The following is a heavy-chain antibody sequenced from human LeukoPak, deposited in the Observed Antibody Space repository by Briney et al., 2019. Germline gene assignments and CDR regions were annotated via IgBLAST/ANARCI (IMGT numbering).Heavy chain of an antibody. CDR3: ARAGDLDY. J-gene: IGHJ4*02. CDR2: IKQDGSEK. V-gene: IGHV3-7*01. CDR1: GFTFSTCW. Sequence: GGSLRLSCAASGFTFSTCWMSWVRQAPGKGLEWVANIKQDGSEKVYVDSVKGRFTISRDNSKNTLYLQMNSLRAEDTAVYYCARAGDLDYWGQGTLVTVSS.